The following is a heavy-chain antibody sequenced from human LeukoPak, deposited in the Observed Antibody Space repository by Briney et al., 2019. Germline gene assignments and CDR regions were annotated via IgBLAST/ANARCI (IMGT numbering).Heavy chain of an antibody. CDR2: IYYNGST. D-gene: IGHD3-10*01. CDR1: GRSISSYY. J-gene: IGHJ4*02. V-gene: IGHV4-59*01. CDR3: ARDPRDFYGSGSYLGY. Sequence: KPSETLSLTCTVSGRSISSYYWNWIRQPPGKGLEWIGFIYYNGSTNYNPSLKSRVTISVDTSKNRFSLKLSSVTAADTAVYYCARDPRDFYGSGSYLGYWGQGTLVTVSS.